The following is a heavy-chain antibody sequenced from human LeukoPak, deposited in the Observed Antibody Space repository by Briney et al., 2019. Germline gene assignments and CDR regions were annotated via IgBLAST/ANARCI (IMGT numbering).Heavy chain of an antibody. CDR2: ISYDGSNK. J-gene: IGHJ4*02. Sequence: PGRSLRLSCAASGFTFSSYGMHWARQAPGKGLEWVAVISYDGSNKYYADSVKGRFTISRDNSKNTLYLQMNSLRAEDTAVYYCAKTSQHYDILTGYTDWGQGTLVTVSS. CDR3: AKTSQHYDILTGYTD. V-gene: IGHV3-30*18. D-gene: IGHD3-9*01. CDR1: GFTFSSYG.